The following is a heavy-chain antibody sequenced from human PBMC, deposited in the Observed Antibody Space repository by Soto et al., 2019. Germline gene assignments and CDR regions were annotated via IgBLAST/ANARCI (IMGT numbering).Heavy chain of an antibody. Sequence: GGSLRVSCEASGFTLSIYGMHWVRQAPGKGLEWVAIIWNDGSNEYYADSVKGRFTISRDNSKNTLYLQVSNLRAEDTAVYFCARDQTDSGGYSDSWGQGTLVTLSS. CDR3: ARDQTDSGGYSDS. J-gene: IGHJ4*02. CDR2: IWNDGSNE. V-gene: IGHV3-33*01. D-gene: IGHD3-22*01. CDR1: GFTLSIYG.